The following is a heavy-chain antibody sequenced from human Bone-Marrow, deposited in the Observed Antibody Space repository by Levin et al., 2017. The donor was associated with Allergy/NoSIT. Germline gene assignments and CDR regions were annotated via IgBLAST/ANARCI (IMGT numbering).Heavy chain of an antibody. CDR2: ITGGGFNT. J-gene: IGHJ3*01. CDR1: GFTLSDYA. CDR3: AKKQGGTTGFSFDV. D-gene: IGHD1-14*01. Sequence: PGESLKISCDASGFTLSDYAMSWVRQAPGKGLEWVSVITGGGFNTYYGDSVKGRFTVSRDNSKNTLYLELNSLRAEDTAVYYCAKKQGGTTGFSFDVWGQGTMVTVSS. V-gene: IGHV3-23*01.